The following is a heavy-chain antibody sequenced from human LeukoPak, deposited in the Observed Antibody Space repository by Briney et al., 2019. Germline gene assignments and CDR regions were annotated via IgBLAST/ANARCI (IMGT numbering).Heavy chain of an antibody. Sequence: PGGSLRLSCAASGFTFSSYGMHWVRQAPGKGLEWVAVISYDGSNKYYADSVKGRFTISRDNSKNTLYLQMNSLRAEDTAVYYCAKEVVGAFRYWGQGTLVTVSS. CDR2: ISYDGSNK. CDR3: AKEVVGAFRY. CDR1: GFTFSSYG. D-gene: IGHD2-15*01. V-gene: IGHV3-30*18. J-gene: IGHJ4*02.